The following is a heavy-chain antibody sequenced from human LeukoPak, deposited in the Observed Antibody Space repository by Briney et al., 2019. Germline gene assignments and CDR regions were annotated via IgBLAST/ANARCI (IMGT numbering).Heavy chain of an antibody. CDR3: ARGTYYFDY. Sequence: SETLSLTCTVSGGSISNSNYYWGWIRQPPGKGLEWIGNIYYSGSTYYNPSLKSRVTISVDTSKNQFSLKLSSVTAADTAVYYCARGTYYFDYWGQGTLVTVSS. V-gene: IGHV4-39*07. CDR1: GGSISNSNYY. CDR2: IYYSGST. D-gene: IGHD3/OR15-3a*01. J-gene: IGHJ4*02.